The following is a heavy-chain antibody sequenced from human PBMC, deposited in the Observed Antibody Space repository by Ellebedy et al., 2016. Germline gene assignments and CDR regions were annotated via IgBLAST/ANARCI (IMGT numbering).Heavy chain of an antibody. J-gene: IGHJ3*02. Sequence: GGSLRLSCAASGFTVSSNYMSWVRQAPGKGLEWVSVIYSGGSTYYADSVKGRFTISRDNSKNTLYLQMNSLRAEDTAVYYCARSFYGDYVEYAFDIWGQGTMVTVSS. V-gene: IGHV3-53*01. CDR1: GFTVSSNY. CDR3: ARSFYGDYVEYAFDI. D-gene: IGHD4-17*01. CDR2: IYSGGST.